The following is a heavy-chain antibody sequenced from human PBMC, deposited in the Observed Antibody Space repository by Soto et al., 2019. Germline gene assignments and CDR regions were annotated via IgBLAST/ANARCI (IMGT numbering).Heavy chain of an antibody. CDR1: RFTFSIYA. CDR2: MSRTGDNT. D-gene: IGHD3-22*01. J-gene: IGHJ4*02. CDR3: AKDQSNSNPLYYFDF. Sequence: LRLSCAAPRFTFSIYAMTWVRQSPGKGLEWVSSMSRTGDNTYYADSVEGRFTISRDNSKNTLYLQMNSLRAEDTAIYYCAKDQSNSNPLYYFDFWGPGTLVTVSS. V-gene: IGHV3-23*01.